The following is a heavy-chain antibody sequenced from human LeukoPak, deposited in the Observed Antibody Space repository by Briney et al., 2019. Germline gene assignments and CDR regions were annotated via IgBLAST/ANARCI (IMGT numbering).Heavy chain of an antibody. CDR1: GDSVSSNSAA. J-gene: IGHJ3*02. CDR3: ARGAVAVRNAFDI. D-gene: IGHD6-19*01. Sequence: TSQTLSLTCAISGDSVSSNSAAWNWIRQSPSRGLEWLGRTYYSSEWYNDYAVSVKSRITINPDTSKNQSSLQLNSVTPEDTALYYCARGAVAVRNAFDIWGQGTMVTVSS. V-gene: IGHV6-1*01. CDR2: TYYSSEWYN.